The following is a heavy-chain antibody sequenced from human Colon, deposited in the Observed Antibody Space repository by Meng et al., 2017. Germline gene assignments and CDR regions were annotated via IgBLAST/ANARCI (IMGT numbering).Heavy chain of an antibody. V-gene: IGHV4-34*02. CDR3: SSLLTLDY. J-gene: IGHJ4*02. CDR1: AGPFSGYY. CDR2: INHSGDT. Sequence: QVPLQQWGPGLLKPSETLTLPCAIHAGPFSGYYWSWIRQAPGKGLEWIGEINHSGDTHYNPSLKSRVSMSFDTSKKQFSLHLSSVTAADTAVYYCSSLLTLDYWGPGTLVTVSS. D-gene: IGHD2-15*01.